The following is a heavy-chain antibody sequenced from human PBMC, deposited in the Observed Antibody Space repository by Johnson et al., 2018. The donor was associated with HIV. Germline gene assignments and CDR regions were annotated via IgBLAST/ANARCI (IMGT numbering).Heavy chain of an antibody. CDR3: ARGQRSSWYPVNAFDI. J-gene: IGHJ3*02. CDR1: GFTFSSYD. CDR2: IGTAGDT. V-gene: IGHV3-13*01. Sequence: VQLVESGGGVVRPGGSLRLSCAASGFTFSSYDMHWVRQATGKGLEWVSAIGTAGDTYYPGSVKGRFTISRENAKNSLYLQMNSLRAGDTAGDYCARGQRSSWYPVNAFDIWGQGPMFTVSS. D-gene: IGHD6-13*01.